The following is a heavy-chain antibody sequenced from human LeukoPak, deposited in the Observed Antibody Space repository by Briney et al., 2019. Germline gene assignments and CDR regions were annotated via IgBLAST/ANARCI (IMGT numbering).Heavy chain of an antibody. V-gene: IGHV3-30*03. CDR1: GFTFSSYG. CDR2: ISYDGSNK. Sequence: GRSLRLSCAASGFTFSSYGMHWVRQAPGKGLEWVAVISYDGSNKYYADSVKGRFTISRDNSKNTLFLQMNSLRAEDTAVYYCARDNYDSRGPSDYWGQGTLVTVSS. D-gene: IGHD3-22*01. CDR3: ARDNYDSRGPSDY. J-gene: IGHJ4*02.